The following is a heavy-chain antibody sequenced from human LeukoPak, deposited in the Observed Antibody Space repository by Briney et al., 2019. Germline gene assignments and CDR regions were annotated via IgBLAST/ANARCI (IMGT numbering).Heavy chain of an antibody. V-gene: IGHV1-18*01. D-gene: IGHD3-10*01. J-gene: IGHJ5*02. CDR1: GYTFTSYG. Sequence: ASVKVSCKASGYTFTSYGISWVRQAPGQGLEWMGWISAYNGSTTYAQKLHARVNLTTDKSTTTAYTALRSLRSDDTAVYYCADMVRGSTAFVPWGQGTLVTVSS. CDR3: ADMVRGSTAFVP. CDR2: ISAYNGST.